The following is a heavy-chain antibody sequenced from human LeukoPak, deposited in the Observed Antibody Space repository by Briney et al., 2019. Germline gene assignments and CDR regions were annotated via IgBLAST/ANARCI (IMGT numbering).Heavy chain of an antibody. J-gene: IGHJ6*02. V-gene: IGHV1-46*01. CDR1: GHTFTSYY. CDR3: AREGLGYCSSTSCPYGMDV. D-gene: IGHD2-2*01. Sequence: ASVKVSCKASGHTFTSYYMHWVRQAPGQGLEWMGIINPSGGSTSYAQKFQGRVTMTRDTSTSTVYMELSSLRSEDTAVYYCAREGLGYCSSTSCPYGMDVWGQGTTVTVSS. CDR2: INPSGGST.